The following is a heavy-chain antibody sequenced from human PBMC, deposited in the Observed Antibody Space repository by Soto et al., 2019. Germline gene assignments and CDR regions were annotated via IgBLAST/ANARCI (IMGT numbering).Heavy chain of an antibody. CDR1: GYTFTDYY. D-gene: IGHD6-13*01. J-gene: IGHJ4*02. CDR2: VNPSGGST. Sequence: ASVKVSCKSSGYTFTDYYMHWVRQAPGQGLEWMGVVNPSGGSTRYSQKFQGRVTMTRDTSTSTVYMELSSLRSDDTAVYYCARAQMKQHLAPDDHWGQGNLVTVCS. V-gene: IGHV1-46*01. CDR3: ARAQMKQHLAPDDH.